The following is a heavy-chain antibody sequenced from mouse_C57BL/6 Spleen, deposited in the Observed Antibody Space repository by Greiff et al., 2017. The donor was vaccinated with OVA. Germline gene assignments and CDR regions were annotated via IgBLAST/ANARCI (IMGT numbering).Heavy chain of an antibody. J-gene: IGHJ2*01. CDR1: GYAFSSYW. CDR3: ARYYYGSSYDFDY. Sequence: VNLVESGAELVKPGASVKISCKASGYAFSSYWMNWVKQRPGKGLEWIGQIYPGDGDTNYNGKFKGKATLTADKSSSTAYMQLSSLTSEDSAVYFCARYYYGSSYDFDYWGQGTTLTVSS. D-gene: IGHD1-1*01. CDR2: IYPGDGDT. V-gene: IGHV1-80*01.